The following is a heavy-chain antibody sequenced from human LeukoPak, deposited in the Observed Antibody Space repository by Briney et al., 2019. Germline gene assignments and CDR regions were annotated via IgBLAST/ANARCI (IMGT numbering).Heavy chain of an antibody. J-gene: IGHJ4*01. CDR2: IRSKAYGGTT. CDR1: GFTFGDYA. V-gene: IGHV3-49*04. D-gene: IGHD4-17*01. CDR3: TRADSPADYGDYGVEYYFDY. Sequence: PGGSLRLSCTASGFTFGDYAMSWVRQAPGKGLEWVGFIRSKAYGGTTEYAASVKGRFTISRDDSKSIAYLQMNSLKTEDTAVYYCTRADSPADYGDYGVEYYFDYWXXXTLVTVSS.